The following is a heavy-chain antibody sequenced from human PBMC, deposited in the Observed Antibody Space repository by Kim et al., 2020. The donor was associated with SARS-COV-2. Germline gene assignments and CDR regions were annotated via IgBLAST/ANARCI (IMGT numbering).Heavy chain of an antibody. D-gene: IGHD6-6*01. CDR1: GYTFTSYY. V-gene: IGHV1-46*01. J-gene: IGHJ6*02. CDR2: INPSGGST. CDR3: ALLGGSSSFSYGMDV. Sequence: ASVKVSCKASGYTFTSYYMHWVRQAPGQGLEWMGIINPSGGSTSYAQKFQGRVTMTRDTSTSTVYMELSSLRSEDTAVYYCALLGGSSSFSYGMDVWGQGTTVTVSS.